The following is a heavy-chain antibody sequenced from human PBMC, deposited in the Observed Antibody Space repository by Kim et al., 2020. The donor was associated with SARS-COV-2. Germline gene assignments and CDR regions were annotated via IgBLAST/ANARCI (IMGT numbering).Heavy chain of an antibody. V-gene: IGHV4-59*11. CDR1: GISISAQY. CDR2: VLYNGGT. CDR3: AGGRPAGYCSSFLCLS. J-gene: IGHJ5*02. Sequence: SETLSLTCKVSGISISAQYWTWIRQPPGKGLEYIGSVLYNGGTKFNSSLDSRASISVDTSKNSVSLKLSSVTAADTAVYYCAGGRPAGYCSSFLCLSLGQGALVTV. D-gene: IGHD2-2*01.